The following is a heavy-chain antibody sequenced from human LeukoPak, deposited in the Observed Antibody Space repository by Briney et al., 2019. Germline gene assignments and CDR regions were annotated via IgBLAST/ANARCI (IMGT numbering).Heavy chain of an antibody. D-gene: IGHD2-15*01. Sequence: GGSLRLSCAASGFSVSPNYMSWVRQAPGKRLEWVSVIYRGDNTAYGDSVTGRFIVSRLTSNNTIFLQMDNLRPEHTAVYYCAREGESRYFDLWGLGTMVIVS. J-gene: IGHJ2*01. V-gene: IGHV3-53*04. CDR1: GFSVSPNY. CDR3: AREGESRYFDL. CDR2: IYRGDNT.